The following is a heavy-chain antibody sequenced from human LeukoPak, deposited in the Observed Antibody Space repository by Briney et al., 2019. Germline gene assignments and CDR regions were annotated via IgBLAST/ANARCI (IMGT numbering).Heavy chain of an antibody. J-gene: IGHJ4*02. D-gene: IGHD6-19*01. CDR2: ISDSGGST. Sequence: GGSLRLSCAASGFTFSSYAMSWVRQAPGKGLEWVSGISDSGGSTNYADSVKGRFTISRDNAKNSLYLQMNSLRAEDTAVYYCARGPDSSGWYLDYWGQGTLVTVSS. CDR1: GFTFSSYA. V-gene: IGHV3-23*01. CDR3: ARGPDSSGWYLDY.